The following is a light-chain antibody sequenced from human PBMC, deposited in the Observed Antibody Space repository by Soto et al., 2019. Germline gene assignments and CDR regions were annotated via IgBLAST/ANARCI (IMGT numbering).Light chain of an antibody. V-gene: IGKV1-39*01. CDR3: QQSYSSPYT. CDR2: AAS. CDR1: QSITNY. Sequence: DIPMTQSPSSLSASAGDRVTITCRASQSITNYLSWYQQKPGKAPKLLIYAASSLESGVPSRFTGSGSGTEFTLTISSLQPEDFATYYCQQSYSSPYTFGQGTKLEIK. J-gene: IGKJ2*01.